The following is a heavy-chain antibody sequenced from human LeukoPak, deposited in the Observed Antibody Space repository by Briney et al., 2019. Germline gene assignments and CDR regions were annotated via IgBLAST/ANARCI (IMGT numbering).Heavy chain of an antibody. D-gene: IGHD6-19*01. V-gene: IGHV4-34*01. CDR3: ARVRRRQWLGDFDY. CDR1: GGSFSGYY. CDR2: INHSGST. J-gene: IGHJ4*02. Sequence: SETLSLTCAVYGGSFSGYYWSWIRQPSGKGLEWIGEINHSGSTNYNPSLKSRVTISVDTSKNQFSLKLSSVTAADTAVYYCARVRRRQWLGDFDYWGQGTLVTVS.